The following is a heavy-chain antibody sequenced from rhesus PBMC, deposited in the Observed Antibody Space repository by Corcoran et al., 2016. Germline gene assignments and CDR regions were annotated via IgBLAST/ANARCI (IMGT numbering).Heavy chain of an antibody. Sequence: QVQLQESGPGLVKPSETLSRTCAVSGGPITTYNWWTWIRPSPGKGLEWIGVVGGDMGGTNYNPSLMSRATISKDTSQSHFSLKLTSVTAADTAVYYCARHCGPGGAFDFWGQGLRVTVSS. V-gene: IGHV4-65*02. CDR2: VGGDMGGT. D-gene: IGHD1-38*01. CDR1: GGPITTYNW. CDR3: ARHCGPGGAFDF. J-gene: IGHJ3*01.